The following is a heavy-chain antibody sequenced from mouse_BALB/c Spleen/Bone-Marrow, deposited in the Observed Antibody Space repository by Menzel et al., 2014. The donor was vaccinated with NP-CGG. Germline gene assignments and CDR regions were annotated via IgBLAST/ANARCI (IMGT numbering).Heavy chain of an antibody. V-gene: IGHV2-6-4*01. CDR1: GFSLSRCS. J-gene: IGHJ3*01. Sequence: QVQLKQSGPGLVAPSQSLSITCTVSGFSLSRCSIHWIRQPPGNGLEWLGMIWGGGSTDYNSALKSRLSISKDNSKSQVFLKMNSLQTDDTAIYYCARNLRDPFAYWGQGTLVTVSA. CDR2: IWGGGST. CDR3: ARNLRDPFAY.